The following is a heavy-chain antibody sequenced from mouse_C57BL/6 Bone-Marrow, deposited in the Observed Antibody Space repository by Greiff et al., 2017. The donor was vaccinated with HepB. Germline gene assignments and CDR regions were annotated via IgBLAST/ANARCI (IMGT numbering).Heavy chain of an antibody. Sequence: QVQLQQPGAELVRPGTSVKLSCKASGYTFTSYWMHWVKQRPGQGLEWIGVIDPSDSYTNYNQKFKGKATLTVDTSSSTAYMQLSSLTSEDSAVYYCARYYYVSSYFDDWGQGTTLTVSS. CDR3: ARYYYVSSYFDD. V-gene: IGHV1-59*01. CDR2: IDPSDSYT. CDR1: GYTFTSYW. D-gene: IGHD1-1*01. J-gene: IGHJ2*01.